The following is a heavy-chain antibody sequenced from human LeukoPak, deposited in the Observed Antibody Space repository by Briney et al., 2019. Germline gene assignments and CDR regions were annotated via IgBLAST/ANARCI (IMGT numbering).Heavy chain of an antibody. CDR2: IYHSGST. CDR1: GYSISSGYY. CDR3: ARDAVTTKHAFDI. Sequence: SETLSLTCTVSGYSISSGYYWGWIRQPPGKGLEWIGSIYHSGSTYHNPSLKSRVTISVDTSKNQFSLKLSSVTAADTAVYYCARDAVTTKHAFDIWGQGTMVTVSS. V-gene: IGHV4-38-2*02. D-gene: IGHD4-17*01. J-gene: IGHJ3*02.